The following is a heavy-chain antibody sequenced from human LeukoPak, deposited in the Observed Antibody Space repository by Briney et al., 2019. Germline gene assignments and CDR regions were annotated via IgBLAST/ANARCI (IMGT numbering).Heavy chain of an antibody. D-gene: IGHD3-10*01. Sequence: PSETLSLTCTVSGASISSRSYYWGWIRQPPGKGLKWIGSAYYSGSTYYNPSLKSRVTISVDTSKNQFSLKLTSVTAADTAVYYCARQAYGSAVFYWFDPWGQGTLVTVSS. CDR3: ARQAYGSAVFYWFDP. CDR1: GASISSRSYY. CDR2: AYYSGST. J-gene: IGHJ5*02. V-gene: IGHV4-39*01.